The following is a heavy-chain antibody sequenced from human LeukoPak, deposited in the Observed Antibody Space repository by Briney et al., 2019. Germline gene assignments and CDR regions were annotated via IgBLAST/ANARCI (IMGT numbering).Heavy chain of an antibody. CDR3: AKDYSTSCGD. CDR2: ISYDGSNK. J-gene: IGHJ4*02. V-gene: IGHV3-30*18. Sequence: PGGSLRLSCAASGFTFSSYGMHWVRQAPGKGLEWVAVISYDGSNKYYADSVKGRFTISRDNSKNTLYLQMNSLRAEDTAVYYCAKDYSTSCGDWGQGTLVTVSS. D-gene: IGHD2-2*01. CDR1: GFTFSSYG.